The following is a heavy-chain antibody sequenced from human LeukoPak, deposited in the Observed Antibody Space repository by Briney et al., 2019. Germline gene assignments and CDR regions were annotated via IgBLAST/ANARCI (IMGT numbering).Heavy chain of an antibody. J-gene: IGHJ5*02. Sequence: SETLSLTCTVSGGSISSSSYYWGWIRQPPGKGLEWIGSIYYSGSTYYNPSLKSRVTISVDTSKNQCSLKLSSVTAADTAVYYCARRASSSSEDWFDPWGQGTLVTVSS. D-gene: IGHD6-6*01. CDR1: GGSISSSSYY. V-gene: IGHV4-39*07. CDR3: ARRASSSSEDWFDP. CDR2: IYYSGST.